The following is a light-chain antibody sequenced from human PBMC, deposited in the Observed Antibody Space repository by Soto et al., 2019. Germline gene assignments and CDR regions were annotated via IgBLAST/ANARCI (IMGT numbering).Light chain of an antibody. CDR2: GAS. CDR3: QQYGGSPLFT. Sequence: EIVLTQSPGTLSLSPGERGTLSCRASQSVSSNYLAWYQQKPGQAPRLLIYGASRMATGIPDRFRGSGSGTDFTLSISKLEPEDSAVYHCQQYGGSPLFTFGQGTKLEI. CDR1: QSVSSNY. J-gene: IGKJ2*01. V-gene: IGKV3-20*01.